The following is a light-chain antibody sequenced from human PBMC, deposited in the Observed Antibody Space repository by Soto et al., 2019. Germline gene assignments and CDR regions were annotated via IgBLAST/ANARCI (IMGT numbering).Light chain of an antibody. CDR1: QGISNC. J-gene: IGKJ5*01. CDR3: QQAYSFPIT. CDR2: AAS. V-gene: IGKV1-12*01. Sequence: DIQMTQSPSSVSASIGDRVTVTCRASQGISNCLAWYQQKPAKAPKFLISAASSLQSGVPSRFSGSGSGTDVTLTISSLQPEAFATYYCQQAYSFPITFGQGTRLEI.